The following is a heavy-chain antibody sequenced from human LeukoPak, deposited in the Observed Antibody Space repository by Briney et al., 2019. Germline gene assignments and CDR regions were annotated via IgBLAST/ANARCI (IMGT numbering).Heavy chain of an antibody. V-gene: IGHV3-30-3*01. CDR1: RFTSNIYY. CDR3: ARERGYSYGYFDY. CDR2: ISYDGNNK. D-gene: IGHD5-18*01. Sequence: GGSLRLSCAASRFTSNIYYMHWVREAQGKGREWVAVISYDGNNKYSAASAKGRFTTSTDNTKNTLYLQMNSLRAEDTAVYYCARERGYSYGYFDYWGQGTLVTVSS. J-gene: IGHJ4*02.